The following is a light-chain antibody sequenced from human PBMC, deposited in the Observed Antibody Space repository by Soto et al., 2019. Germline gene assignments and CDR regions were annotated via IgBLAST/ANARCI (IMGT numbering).Light chain of an antibody. Sequence: GDRVTITCRASQDIRGALAWYQQKPGKAPKILIYDVSTLESGVPSRFSGSSSGTDFTLTFSSLQPVDFATYYCQQFNSYPITFGQGTRLEIK. CDR3: QQFNSYPIT. V-gene: IGKV1-13*02. CDR1: QDIRGA. CDR2: DVS. J-gene: IGKJ5*01.